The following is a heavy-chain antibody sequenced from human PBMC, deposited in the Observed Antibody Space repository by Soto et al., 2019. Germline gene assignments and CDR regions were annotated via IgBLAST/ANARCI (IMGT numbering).Heavy chain of an antibody. Sequence: ASVKVSCKASGYTFTSYGISWVRHAPGQGLEWMGWISAYNGNTNYAQKLQGRVTMTTDTSTSTAYMELRSLRSDDTAVYYCAREGMAVVVDNYYYGMDVWGQGTTVTVSS. CDR3: AREGMAVVVDNYYYGMDV. V-gene: IGHV1-18*01. D-gene: IGHD3-22*01. CDR2: ISAYNGNT. CDR1: GYTFTSYG. J-gene: IGHJ6*02.